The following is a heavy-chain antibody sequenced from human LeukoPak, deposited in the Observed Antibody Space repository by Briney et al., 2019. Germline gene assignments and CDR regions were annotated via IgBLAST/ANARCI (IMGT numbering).Heavy chain of an antibody. CDR2: IYYSGST. J-gene: IGHJ4*02. V-gene: IGHV4-31*03. CDR1: GGSISRGGYY. CDR3: ASTGIVGATFGY. D-gene: IGHD1-26*01. Sequence: SETLSLTCTVSGGSISRGGYYWSWIRQHPGKGLEWIGYIYYSGSTYYNPSLKSRVTISVDTSKNQFSLKLSSVTAADTAVYYCASTGIVGATFGYWGQGTLVTVSS.